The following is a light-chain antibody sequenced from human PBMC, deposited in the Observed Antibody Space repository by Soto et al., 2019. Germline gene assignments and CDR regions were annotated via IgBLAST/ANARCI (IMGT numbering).Light chain of an antibody. Sequence: DIQMTQSPSTLSASVGDRVTITCRASQSISSWLAWYQQKPGKAPELLIYDASSLESGVPSRFSGSGSGTEFTLTISSLQPDDFATYYCQQYNSYSGTFGQGTRWISN. CDR3: QQYNSYSGT. CDR2: DAS. V-gene: IGKV1-5*01. J-gene: IGKJ1*01. CDR1: QSISSW.